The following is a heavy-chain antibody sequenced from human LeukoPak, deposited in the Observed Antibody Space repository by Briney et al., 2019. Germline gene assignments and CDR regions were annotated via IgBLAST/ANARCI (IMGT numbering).Heavy chain of an antibody. Sequence: PGGPLRLSCAASGFNFSRYSMTWVRQAPGKGLEWVSSISSSSRYIYYKDSVKGRFTISRDNAKNSLYLQMNSLRAEDTAVYYCARAEGGGNVNWFDDWGQGTLVTASS. J-gene: IGHJ5*02. CDR1: GFNFSRYS. CDR2: ISSSSRYI. V-gene: IGHV3-21*01. D-gene: IGHD3-16*01. CDR3: ARAEGGGNVNWFDD.